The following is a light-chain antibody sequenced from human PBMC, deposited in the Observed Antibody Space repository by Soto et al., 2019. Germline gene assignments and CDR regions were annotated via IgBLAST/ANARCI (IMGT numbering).Light chain of an antibody. V-gene: IGLV2-23*02. CDR3: CSYAISRNFA. Sequence: QSALTQPASVSGSPGQSITISCTGTISDVGSYNLVSWYQQHPGKAPKLIIYEVNKRPSGISNRFSGSKSGNTASLTISGLQAEDEADFYCCSYAISRNFAFGGGTKLTVL. CDR2: EVN. J-gene: IGLJ2*01. CDR1: ISDVGSYNL.